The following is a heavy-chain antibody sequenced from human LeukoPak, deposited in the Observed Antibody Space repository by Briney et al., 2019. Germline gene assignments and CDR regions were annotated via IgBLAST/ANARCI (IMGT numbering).Heavy chain of an antibody. D-gene: IGHD3-22*01. Sequence: PSETLSLTCTVSGGSISSYYWSWIRQPPGKGLEWIGYIYYSGSTNYNPSLKSRVTISVDTSKNQFSLKLSSVTAADTAVYYCARLGRDSSGYYYPIDYWGQGTLVTVSS. CDR3: ARLGRDSSGYYYPIDY. J-gene: IGHJ4*02. V-gene: IGHV4-59*08. CDR1: GGSISSYY. CDR2: IYYSGST.